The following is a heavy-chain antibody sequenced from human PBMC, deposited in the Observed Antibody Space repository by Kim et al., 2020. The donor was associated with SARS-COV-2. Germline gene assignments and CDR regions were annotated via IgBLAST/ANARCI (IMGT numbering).Heavy chain of an antibody. D-gene: IGHD3-22*01. CDR3: ARETFAYDSSGRPKTYFDY. V-gene: IGHV3-33*05. CDR1: GFTFSSYG. J-gene: IGHJ4*02. Sequence: GGSLRLSCVASGFTFSSYGMHWVRQAPGKGLEWVAVISYDGSNKYYADSVKGRFTISRDNSKNTLYLQMNSLRAEDTAVYYCARETFAYDSSGRPKTYFDYWGQGTLVTVSS. CDR2: ISYDGSNK.